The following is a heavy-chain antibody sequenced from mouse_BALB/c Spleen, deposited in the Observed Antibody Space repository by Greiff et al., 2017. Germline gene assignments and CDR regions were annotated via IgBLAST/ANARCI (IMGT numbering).Heavy chain of an antibody. Sequence: QVQLQQSGPELVKPGASVKISCKASGYAFSSSWMNWVKQRPGQGLEWIGRIYPGDGDTNYNGKFKGKATLTADKSSSTAYMQLSSLTSVDSAVYICARSAYYGSSAVSWGEGTTLTVSP. D-gene: IGHD1-1*01. CDR1: GYAFSSSW. CDR3: ARSAYYGSSAVS. V-gene: IGHV1-82*01. J-gene: IGHJ2*01. CDR2: IYPGDGDT.